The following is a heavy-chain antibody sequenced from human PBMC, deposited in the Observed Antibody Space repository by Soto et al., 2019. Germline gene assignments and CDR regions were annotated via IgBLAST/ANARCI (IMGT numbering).Heavy chain of an antibody. CDR1: GYAFSNYG. CDR2: ISPYNGNT. D-gene: IGHD5-12*01. V-gene: IGHV1-18*04. CDR3: ATSYDSGFDP. J-gene: IGHJ5*02. Sequence: QIQLVQSGAEVKKPGASVRVSCKASGYAFSNYGISWIRQAPVLGLEWMGWISPYNGNTDYAQSLQGRVTMTTDTSTNTAYMELRSLTSDDTAVYYCATSYDSGFDPWGQGTLVTVSS.